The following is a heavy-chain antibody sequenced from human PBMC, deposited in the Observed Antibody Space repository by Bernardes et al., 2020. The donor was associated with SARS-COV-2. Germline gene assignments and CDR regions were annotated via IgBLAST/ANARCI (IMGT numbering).Heavy chain of an antibody. Sequence: TLSLTCSVSGGSISSGGYYWSWIRQHPGKGLEWIGYIYYSGSTYYNPSLKSRVTISVDTSKNQFSLKLSSVTAADTAVYYCARGWAPYYDFWSGYSYWFDPWGQGTLVTVSS. CDR1: GGSISSGGYY. CDR2: IYYSGST. CDR3: ARGWAPYYDFWSGYSYWFDP. J-gene: IGHJ5*02. V-gene: IGHV4-31*03. D-gene: IGHD3-3*01.